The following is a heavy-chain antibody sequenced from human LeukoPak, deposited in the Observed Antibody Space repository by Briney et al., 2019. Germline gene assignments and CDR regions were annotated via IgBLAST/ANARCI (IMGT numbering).Heavy chain of an antibody. V-gene: IGHV3-23*01. Sequence: PGGSLRLSCTASGFSFSSFAMSWVRQAPGKGLEWVSTISGSGGSTYYADSVKGRFTTPRDNSKNTLYLQMSSLRADDSAVYFCAKLPWGAGTGESIDYWGQGTLVTVSP. CDR2: ISGSGGST. CDR3: AKLPWGAGTGESIDY. CDR1: GFSFSSFA. D-gene: IGHD3-10*01. J-gene: IGHJ4*02.